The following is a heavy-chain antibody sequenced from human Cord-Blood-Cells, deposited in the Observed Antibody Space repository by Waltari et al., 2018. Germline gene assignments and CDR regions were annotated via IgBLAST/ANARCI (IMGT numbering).Heavy chain of an antibody. J-gene: IGHJ4*02. V-gene: IGHV1-69*10. CDR1: GGTFSSYA. D-gene: IGHD2-15*01. CDR3: ARDKGHCSGGSCYYDY. CDR2: IIPILGIA. Sequence: QVQLVQSGAEVKKPGSSVKVSCHASGGTFSSYAISWVRQAPGQGLEWMGGIIPILGIANYAQKFQGRVTITADKSTSTAYMELSSLRSEETAVYYCARDKGHCSGGSCYYDYWGQGTLVTVSS.